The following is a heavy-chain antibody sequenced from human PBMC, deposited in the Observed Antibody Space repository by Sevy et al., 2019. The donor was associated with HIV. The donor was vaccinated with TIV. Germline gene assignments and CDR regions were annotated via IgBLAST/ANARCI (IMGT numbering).Heavy chain of an antibody. V-gene: IGHV4-31*03. J-gene: IGHJ4*02. D-gene: IGHD3-10*01. CDR2: FYYSGAT. CDR3: ARGESILWFGDLSYFDY. Sequence: SETLSLTCTVSGGSVSSGPYYWTWIRQHPGKGLEWLGYFYYSGATYYNPSLESRITISIDTSKHQNLFSLKLDSVTAADTAVYYCARGESILWFGDLSYFDYWGQGILVTVSS. CDR1: GGSVSSGPYY.